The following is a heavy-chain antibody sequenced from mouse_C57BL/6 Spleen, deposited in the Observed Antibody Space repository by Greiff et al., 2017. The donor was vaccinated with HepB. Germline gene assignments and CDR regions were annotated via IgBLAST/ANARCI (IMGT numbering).Heavy chain of an antibody. CDR1: GYTFTSYW. CDR3: AREPYYYGSSSCFAY. CDR2: INPSSGYT. V-gene: IGHV1-7*01. Sequence: QVQLQQSGAELVKPGASVKLSCKASGYTFTSYWMHWVKQRPGQGLEWIGYINPSSGYTKYNQKFKDKATLTADKTSSTAYMQLSSLTYEDSAVYYCAREPYYYGSSSCFAYWGQGTLVTVSA. J-gene: IGHJ3*01. D-gene: IGHD1-1*01.